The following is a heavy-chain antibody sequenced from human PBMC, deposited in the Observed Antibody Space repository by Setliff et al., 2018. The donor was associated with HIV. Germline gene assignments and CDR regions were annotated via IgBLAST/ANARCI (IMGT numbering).Heavy chain of an antibody. CDR3: ARDGLRGYSYGIGWHIEV. J-gene: IGHJ2*01. CDR1: GGSISRGGYY. V-gene: IGHV4-31*03. Sequence: SETLSLTCTVSGGSISRGGYYWNWIRQLPGQGLEWMGYISHSGGTYYNPSPEGRVSLSVDTSKNQFSLHLSPVTAADTAVYFCARDGLRGYSYGIGWHIEVWGRGTLVTVSS. D-gene: IGHD5-18*01. CDR2: ISHSGGT.